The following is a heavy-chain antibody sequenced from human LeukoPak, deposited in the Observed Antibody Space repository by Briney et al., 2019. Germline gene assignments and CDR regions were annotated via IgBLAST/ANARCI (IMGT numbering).Heavy chain of an antibody. Sequence: GGSLRLPCAASGFTFSSYAMSWVRQAPGKGLEWVSAISGSGGSTYYADSVKGRFTISRDNSKNTLYLQMNSLRAEDTAVYYCARDSGGVTTYDDDAFDIWGQGTMVTVSS. CDR2: ISGSGGST. J-gene: IGHJ3*02. D-gene: IGHD4-17*01. CDR3: ARDSGGVTTYDDDAFDI. V-gene: IGHV3-23*01. CDR1: GFTFSSYA.